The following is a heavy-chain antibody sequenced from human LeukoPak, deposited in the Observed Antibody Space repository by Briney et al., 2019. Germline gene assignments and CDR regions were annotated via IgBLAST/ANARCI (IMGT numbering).Heavy chain of an antibody. CDR1: GGTFSSYA. J-gene: IGHJ6*02. CDR3: ARGRRGGYNSKFGNYYYYGMDV. V-gene: IGHV1-69*01. CDR2: IIPIFGTA. D-gene: IGHD5-24*01. Sequence: SVKVSCKASGGTFSSYAISWVRQAPGQGLEWMGGIIPIFGTANYAQKFQGRVTITADESTSTAYMELSSLRSEDTAVYYCARGRRGGYNSKFGNYYYYGMDVWGQGTTVTVSS.